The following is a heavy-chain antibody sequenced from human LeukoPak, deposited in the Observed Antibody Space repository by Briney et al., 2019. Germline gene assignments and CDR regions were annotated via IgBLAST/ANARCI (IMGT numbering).Heavy chain of an antibody. J-gene: IGHJ4*02. V-gene: IGHV4-30-4*08. D-gene: IGHD3-3*01. CDR1: GGSISSGDYY. Sequence: SETLSLTCTVSGGSISSGDYYWSWIRQPPGKGLEWIGYIYYSGSTYYNPSLKSRVTISVDTSKNQFSLKLSSVTAADTAVYYCASSIFGVVNFDYWGQGTLVTVSS. CDR3: ASSIFGVVNFDY. CDR2: IYYSGST.